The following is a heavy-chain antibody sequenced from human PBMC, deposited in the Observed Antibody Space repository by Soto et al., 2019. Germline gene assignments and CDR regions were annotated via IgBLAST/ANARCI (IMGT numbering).Heavy chain of an antibody. D-gene: IGHD2-8*01. V-gene: IGHV4-4*02. CDR3: ARACLNGICYTQGLDL. CDR1: GGSISSSNW. J-gene: IGHJ4*02. CDR2: IHHSGIS. Sequence: QVQLQESGPGLVKPSGTLSLTRGVSGGSISSSNWWSWVRQPPGKGLEWIGEIHHSGISKYNPSLQSRLTISLDKSKNHFSLQLTSVTAADTAVYYCARACLNGICYTQGLDLWGQGTLVLVSS.